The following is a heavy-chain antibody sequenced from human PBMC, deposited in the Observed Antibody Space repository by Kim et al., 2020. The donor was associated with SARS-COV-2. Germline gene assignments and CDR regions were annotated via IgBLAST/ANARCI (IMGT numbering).Heavy chain of an antibody. J-gene: IGHJ4*02. CDR2: T. D-gene: IGHD2-2*01. Sequence: TNYTPALESRVTVALDTSKSQFSRKLTSVTAADTAVYFCARGGTNQVAQVWGQGTLVTVSS. V-gene: IGHV4-59*09. CDR3: ARGGTNQVAQV.